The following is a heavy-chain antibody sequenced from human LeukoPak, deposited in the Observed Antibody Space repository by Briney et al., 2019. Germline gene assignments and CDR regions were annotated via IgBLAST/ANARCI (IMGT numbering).Heavy chain of an antibody. J-gene: IGHJ1*01. Sequence: PGGSLRLSCAASGFTFSDYSMNWVRQAPGKGLEGVSSIRRSSRHVYYAGSVKGRFTISRDNAKNPLYLQMNSLRAEDMAVYFCVRDLMGSGSTTAYLHHWGQGTLVTVSS. V-gene: IGHV3-21*01. CDR2: IRRSSRHV. CDR3: VRDLMGSGSTTAYLHH. D-gene: IGHD1-1*01. CDR1: GFTFSDYS.